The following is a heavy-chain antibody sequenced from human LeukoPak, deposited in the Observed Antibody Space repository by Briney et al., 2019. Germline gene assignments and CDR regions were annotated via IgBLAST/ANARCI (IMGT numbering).Heavy chain of an antibody. J-gene: IGHJ3*02. CDR2: IYSGGST. V-gene: IGHV3-53*01. CDR3: AREDLKRGYSYGSWVGFDS. Sequence: GGSLRLSCAASGFTVSSNYMSWVRQAPGKGLERVSVIYSGGSTYYADSVKGRFTISRDNSKNTLYLQMNSLRAEDTAVYYCAREDLKRGYSYGSWVGFDSWGQGTMVTVSS. D-gene: IGHD5-18*01. CDR1: GFTVSSNY.